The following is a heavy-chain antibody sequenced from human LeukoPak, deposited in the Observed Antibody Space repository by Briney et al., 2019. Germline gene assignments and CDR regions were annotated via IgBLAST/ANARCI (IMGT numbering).Heavy chain of an antibody. V-gene: IGHV3-23*01. CDR2: ISASGGGT. CDR1: GFTFSSYA. CDR3: AKGSATHHLRYFDY. Sequence: AGGSLRLSCAASGFTFSSYAMSWVRQAPGKGLEWVSAISASGGGTYYADSAKGRFTTSRDNSKNTLYLQMNSLRAEDTAVYYCAKGSATHHLRYFDYWGQGTLVTVSS. J-gene: IGHJ4*02.